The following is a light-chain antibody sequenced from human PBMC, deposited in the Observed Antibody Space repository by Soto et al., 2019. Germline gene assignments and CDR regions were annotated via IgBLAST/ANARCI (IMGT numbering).Light chain of an antibody. CDR2: DVS. CDR3: SSYTSSSTLV. J-gene: IGLJ2*01. CDR1: SSDVGGYNY. Sequence: QSVLTQPASVSGSPGQSITISCTGTSSDVGGYNYVSWYQQHPGKAPKLMIYDVSNRPSWVSNRFSGAKSGNTASLTISGLQAEDEDDYYCSSYTSSSTLVFGGGTQLTVL. V-gene: IGLV2-14*01.